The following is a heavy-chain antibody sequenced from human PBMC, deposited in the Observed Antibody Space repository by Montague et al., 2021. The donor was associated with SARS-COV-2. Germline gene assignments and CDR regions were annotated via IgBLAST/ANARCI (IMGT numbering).Heavy chain of an antibody. V-gene: IGHV4-34*01. CDR2: INHSGST. D-gene: IGHD3-10*01. CDR3: AIPMGRGFSRCFDI. CDR1: GGSFSGYY. J-gene: IGHJ3*02. Sequence: SETLSLTCAVYGGSFSGYYWSWIRQPPGKGLEWIGEINHSGSTNYNPSLKSRVTISVDTSKNQFSLKLSSVTAADTAVYYCAIPMGRGFSRCFDIWGQGTMVTVSS.